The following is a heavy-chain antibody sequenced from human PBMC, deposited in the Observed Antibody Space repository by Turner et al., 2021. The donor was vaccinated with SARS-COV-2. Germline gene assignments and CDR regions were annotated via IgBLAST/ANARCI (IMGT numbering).Heavy chain of an antibody. J-gene: IGHJ4*02. CDR1: GYTFTDYH. D-gene: IGHD1-20*01. V-gene: IGHV1-2*02. CDR3: ARDSGITGVDI. CDR2: LNPNNGGT. Sequence: QVHLAQSGAEVKKPGASVKVSCKASGYTFTDYHMHWVRQAPGQGLEWVGWLNPNNGGTNYAQRFQGRVTITADASVNTAYMEMSSLTSDDTAVYYCARDSGITGVDIWSEGTLVTVSP.